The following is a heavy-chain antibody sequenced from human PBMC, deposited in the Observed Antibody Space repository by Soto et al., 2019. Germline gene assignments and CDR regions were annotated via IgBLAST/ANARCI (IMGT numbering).Heavy chain of an antibody. Sequence: EVQLVESGGGLVQPGGSLRLSCAASGFTSSGYWMSWVRQAPGKGLEWVANIKGEGSEKYYVDYVKGRFTISRDNAKNSLYLKMNGLRAEDTAVYYCAREGRGYCASTCCPGIWGQGTLVTVSS. J-gene: IGHJ4*02. D-gene: IGHD3-22*01. V-gene: IGHV3-7*01. CDR2: IKGEGSEK. CDR3: AREGRGYCASTCCPGI. CDR1: GFTSSGYW.